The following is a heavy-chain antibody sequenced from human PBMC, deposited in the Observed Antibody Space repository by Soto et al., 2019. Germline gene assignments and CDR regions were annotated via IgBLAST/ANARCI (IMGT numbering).Heavy chain of an antibody. CDR1: GGSFSGYY. Sequence: QVQLQQWGAGLLKPSETLSLTCAVYGGSFSGYYWSWIRQPPGKGLEWIGEINHSGSTNYNPSLKSRVTISVDTSKNQFSLKLSSVTAADTAVYYCARAKPFDYWGQGTLVTVSS. J-gene: IGHJ4*02. CDR2: INHSGST. V-gene: IGHV4-34*01. CDR3: ARAKPFDY.